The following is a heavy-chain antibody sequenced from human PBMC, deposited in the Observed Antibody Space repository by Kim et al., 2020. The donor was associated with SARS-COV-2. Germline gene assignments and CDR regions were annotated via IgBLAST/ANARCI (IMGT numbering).Heavy chain of an antibody. Sequence: SETLSLTCTVSGGSLSSYYWSWIRQPPGKGLEWIGYIYYSGSTNHNPSLKSRVTISVDTSKNQFSLKLSSVTTADTAVYYCARDSSSYVWGSYRLPGNWFDPWGQGTLVTVSS. CDR1: GGSLSSYY. CDR2: IYYSGST. J-gene: IGHJ5*02. V-gene: IGHV4-59*01. D-gene: IGHD3-16*02. CDR3: ARDSSSYVWGSYRLPGNWFDP.